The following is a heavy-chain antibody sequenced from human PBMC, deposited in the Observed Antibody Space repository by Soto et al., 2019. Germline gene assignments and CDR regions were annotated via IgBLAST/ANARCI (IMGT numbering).Heavy chain of an antibody. D-gene: IGHD4-17*01. CDR2: ISSSSSYI. Sequence: EVQLVESGGGLVKPGGSLRLSCAASGFTFSSYSMNWVRQAPGKGLEWVSSISSSSSYIYYADSVKGRFTISRDNAKNSLYLQMNGLRAEDTAVYYCARDGLTTEWGGEGYGGPDYWGQGTLVTVSS. V-gene: IGHV3-21*01. CDR1: GFTFSSYS. CDR3: ARDGLTTEWGGEGYGGPDY. J-gene: IGHJ4*02.